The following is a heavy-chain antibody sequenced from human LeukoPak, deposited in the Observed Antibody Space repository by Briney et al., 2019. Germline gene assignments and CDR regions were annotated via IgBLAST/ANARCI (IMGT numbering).Heavy chain of an antibody. CDR1: GFTFSSYS. CDR3: ATDDYDFWSGYSYPFDY. J-gene: IGHJ4*02. V-gene: IGHV3-21*04. Sequence: GGSLRLSCAASGFTFSSYSMNWVRQAPGKGLEWVSSISSSSSYIYYADSVKGRFTISRDNAKNSLYPQMNSLRAEDTAVYYCATDDYDFWSGYSYPFDYWGQGTLVTVSS. CDR2: ISSSSSYI. D-gene: IGHD3-3*01.